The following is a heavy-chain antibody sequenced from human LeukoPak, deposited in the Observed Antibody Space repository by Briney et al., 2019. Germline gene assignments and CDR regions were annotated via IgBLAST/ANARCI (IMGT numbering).Heavy chain of an antibody. V-gene: IGHV3-33*01. CDR3: ARETVTPDAFDI. Sequence: PGRSLRLSCAASGFTFRTYGMHWVRQAPGKGLEWVAVIWYDGSNKYYADSVKGRLTISRDNSKNTLYLQMNSLRAEDTAVYYCARETVTPDAFDIWGQGTMVTVSS. CDR2: IWYDGSNK. J-gene: IGHJ3*02. CDR1: GFTFRTYG. D-gene: IGHD4-17*01.